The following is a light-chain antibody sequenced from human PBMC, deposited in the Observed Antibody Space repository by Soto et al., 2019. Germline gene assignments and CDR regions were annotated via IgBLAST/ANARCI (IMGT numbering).Light chain of an antibody. Sequence: DIQMTQSPSTLSASVVDRVNITCRASQSISSWLAWYQQKPGKAPKLLIYKASSLEGGVPSRFRGSGSWTEFTLTISSLQPDDFSTYYCKQYNSYWTFGQGTKVDIK. J-gene: IGKJ1*01. V-gene: IGKV1-5*03. CDR1: QSISSW. CDR3: KQYNSYWT. CDR2: KAS.